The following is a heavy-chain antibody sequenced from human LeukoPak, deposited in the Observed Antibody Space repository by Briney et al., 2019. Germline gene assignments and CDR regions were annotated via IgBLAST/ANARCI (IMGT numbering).Heavy chain of an antibody. J-gene: IGHJ4*02. CDR3: ARKDGDY. CDR2: IYFTGTA. V-gene: IGHV4-4*07. CDR1: VASLTPFP. Sequence: ETLSLTSTVSVASLTPFPSTGGPDPPEQRLEWIGLIYFTGTATLNPSLRSRVAMSVDLAKNQLFLKLASMTAADTAMYYCARKDGDYWGQGTLVSVSS.